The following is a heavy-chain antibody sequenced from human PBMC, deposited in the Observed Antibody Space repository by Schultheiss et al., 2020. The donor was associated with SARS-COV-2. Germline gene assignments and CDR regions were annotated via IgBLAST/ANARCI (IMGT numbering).Heavy chain of an antibody. CDR1: GFSLSTSGMC. Sequence: SGPTLVKPTQTLTLTCTFSGFSLSTSGMCVSWIRQPPGKALEWLARIDWDDDKYYSTSLKTRLTISKDTSKSQVVLTMTNMDPVDTATYYCARIPTTVTTFVWFDPWGQGTLVTVSS. J-gene: IGHJ5*02. CDR3: ARIPTTVTTFVWFDP. CDR2: IDWDDDK. D-gene: IGHD4-17*01. V-gene: IGHV2-70*11.